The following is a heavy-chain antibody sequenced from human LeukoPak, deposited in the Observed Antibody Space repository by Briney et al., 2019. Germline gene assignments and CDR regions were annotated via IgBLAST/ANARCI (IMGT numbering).Heavy chain of an antibody. CDR2: IYYSGST. Sequence: SETLSLTCTVSGGSISSYYWSWIRQPPGKGLEWIGYIYYSGSTYCNPSLKSRVTISVDTSKNQFSLKLSSVTAADTAVYYCARGNYGDYGFLDYWGQGTLVTVSS. J-gene: IGHJ4*02. V-gene: IGHV4-59*12. CDR3: ARGNYGDYGFLDY. CDR1: GGSISSYY. D-gene: IGHD4-17*01.